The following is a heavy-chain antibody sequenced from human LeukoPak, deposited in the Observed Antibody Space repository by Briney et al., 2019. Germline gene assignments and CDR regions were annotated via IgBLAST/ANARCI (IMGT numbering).Heavy chain of an antibody. J-gene: IGHJ6*03. V-gene: IGHV4-39*07. CDR1: GGSISSSSYY. CDR2: INHSGST. D-gene: IGHD3-10*01. Sequence: SETLSLTCTVSGGSISSSSYYWSWIRQPPGKGLEWIGEINHSGSTNYNPSLKSRVTISVDTSKNQFSLKLSSVTAADTAVYYCARGRGSGSYYKSYYYYMDVWGKGTTVTVSS. CDR3: ARGRGSGSYYKSYYYYMDV.